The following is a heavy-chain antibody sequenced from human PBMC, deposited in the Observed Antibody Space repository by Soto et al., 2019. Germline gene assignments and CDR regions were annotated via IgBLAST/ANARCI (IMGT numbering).Heavy chain of an antibody. CDR2: ISGSGGST. Sequence: EVQLLESGGGLVQPGGSLRLSCAASGFTFSSYAMSWVRQAPGKGLEWVSAISGSGGSTYYANSGKGRFTISRDNPTSTLDLQMNGLRAEDTAVYYCAYAGGVGKYVGNGMDVRGQGTTGTVSS. V-gene: IGHV3-23*01. CDR3: AYAGGVGKYVGNGMDV. J-gene: IGHJ6*02. CDR1: GFTFSSYA. D-gene: IGHD3-16*01.